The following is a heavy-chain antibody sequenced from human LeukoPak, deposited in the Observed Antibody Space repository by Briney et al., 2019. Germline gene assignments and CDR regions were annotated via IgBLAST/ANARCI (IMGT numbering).Heavy chain of an antibody. CDR3: AKGDSNYYGSGSYGL. J-gene: IGHJ4*02. V-gene: IGHV3-23*01. Sequence: GGSLRLSCAASGFTFSSYAMSWVRQAPGKGLEWVSAISGSGGSTYYADSVKGWFTISRDNSKNTLYLQMNSLRAEDTAVYYCAKGDSNYYGSGSYGLWGQGTLVTVSS. CDR1: GFTFSSYA. D-gene: IGHD3-10*01. CDR2: ISGSGGST.